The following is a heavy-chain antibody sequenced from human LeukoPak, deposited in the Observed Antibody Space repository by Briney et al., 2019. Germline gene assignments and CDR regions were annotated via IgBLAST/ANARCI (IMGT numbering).Heavy chain of an antibody. CDR1: GYTFTSNL. J-gene: IGHJ4*02. D-gene: IGHD3-22*01. Sequence: ASVKVSCKASGYTFTSNLIYWLRQAPGQGLEWMGIISPSGGSTSYAQKFQGRVTVTRDTSTSTLYMEVSSLRSEDTAVYYCARGSDSSGYYYSDYWGQGTQVTVSS. V-gene: IGHV1-46*01. CDR2: ISPSGGST. CDR3: ARGSDSSGYYYSDY.